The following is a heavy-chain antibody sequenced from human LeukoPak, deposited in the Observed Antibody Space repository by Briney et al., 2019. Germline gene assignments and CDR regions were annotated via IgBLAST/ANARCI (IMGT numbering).Heavy chain of an antibody. D-gene: IGHD3-9*01. CDR2: IIPIFGTA. CDR1: GGTFSSYA. J-gene: IGHJ6*03. Sequence: SVKVSCKASGGTFSSYAISWVRQAPGQGLEWMGGIIPIFGTANYAQKFQGRVTITADESTSTAYMELGSLRPEDTAVYYCARGPLRYFDWLNYYYYMDVWGKGTTVTISS. V-gene: IGHV1-69*13. CDR3: ARGPLRYFDWLNYYYYMDV.